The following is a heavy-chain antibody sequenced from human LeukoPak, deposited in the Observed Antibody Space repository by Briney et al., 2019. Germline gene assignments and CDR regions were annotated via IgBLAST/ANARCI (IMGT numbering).Heavy chain of an antibody. CDR3: ARINDFWSGPTLDV. J-gene: IGHJ6*02. Sequence: SETLSLTCAVYGGSFSGYYWSWIRQPPGKGLEWIGYIYHSGSGSTYYNPSLKSRVTISIDKSKNQFSLKLNSVTTADTAVYYCARINDFWSGPTLDVWGQGTTVTVSS. D-gene: IGHD3-3*01. V-gene: IGHV4-34*01. CDR2: IYHSGSGST. CDR1: GGSFSGYY.